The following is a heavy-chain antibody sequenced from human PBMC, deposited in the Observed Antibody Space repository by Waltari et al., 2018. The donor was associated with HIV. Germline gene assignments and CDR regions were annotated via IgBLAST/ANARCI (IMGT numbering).Heavy chain of an antibody. J-gene: IGHJ6*02. CDR2: IYYSGST. V-gene: IGHV4-39*01. CDR1: GGSISSSSYY. D-gene: IGHD2-2*01. CDR3: ARPIVVGALGYGMDV. Sequence: QLRLQESGPGLVKPSETLSLTCTVSGGSISSSSYYWGWIRQPPGKGLEWIGSIYYSGSTYYNPSLKSRVTISVDTSKNQFSLKLSSVTAADTAVYYCARPIVVGALGYGMDVWGQGTTVTVSS.